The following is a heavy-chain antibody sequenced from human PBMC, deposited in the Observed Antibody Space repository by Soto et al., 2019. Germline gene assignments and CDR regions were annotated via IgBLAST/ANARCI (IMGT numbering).Heavy chain of an antibody. CDR2: INPNSGGT. D-gene: IGHD4-4*01. CDR1: GYTFTGYY. J-gene: IGHJ4*02. V-gene: IGHV1-2*04. CDR3: ARGPTTTVTTPAAIPSFDY. Sequence: ASVKVSCKASGYTFTGYYMHCVRQAPGQGLEWMGWINPNSGGTNYAQKFQGWVTMTRDTSISTAYMELSRLRSDDTAVYYCARGPTTTVTTPAAIPSFDYWGQGTLVTVSS.